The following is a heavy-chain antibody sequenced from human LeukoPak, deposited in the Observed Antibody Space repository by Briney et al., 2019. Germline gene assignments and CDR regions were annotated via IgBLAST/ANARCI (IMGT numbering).Heavy chain of an antibody. Sequence: GGSLRLSCAASGFTFSSYATSWVRQAPGKGLEWVSAISGSGGSTYYADSVKGRFTISRDNSKNTLYLQMNSLRAMDTAVYYCAKEEEVLLWFGELLSIDYWGQGTLVTVSS. CDR1: GFTFSSYA. V-gene: IGHV3-23*01. D-gene: IGHD3-10*01. J-gene: IGHJ4*02. CDR3: AKEEEVLLWFGELLSIDY. CDR2: ISGSGGST.